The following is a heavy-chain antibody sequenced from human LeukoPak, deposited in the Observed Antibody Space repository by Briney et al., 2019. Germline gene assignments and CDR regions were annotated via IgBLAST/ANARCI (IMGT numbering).Heavy chain of an antibody. CDR3: ARHSGDYNWFDR. D-gene: IGHD1-26*01. CDR1: GGSITSSSYY. CDR2: IYYSVTT. V-gene: IGHV4-39*01. Sequence: SETLSLTCTVSGGSITSSSYYWGWIRHPPGKGLEWIGSIYYSVTTYYHPSLKNRATISVDTSKNQFSLKLNSVTAADTAVYYCARHSGDYNWFDRWGQGTLVAVSS. J-gene: IGHJ5*02.